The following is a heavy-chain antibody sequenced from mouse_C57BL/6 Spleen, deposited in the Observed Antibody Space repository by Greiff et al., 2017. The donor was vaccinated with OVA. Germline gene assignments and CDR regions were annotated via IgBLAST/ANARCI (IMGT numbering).Heavy chain of an antibody. CDR2: IYPGSGST. CDR3: ARKDYSNFYYYAMDY. CDR1: GYTFTSYW. Sequence: QVQLQQPGAELVKPGASVKMSCKASGYTFTSYWITWVKQRPGQGLEWIGDIYPGSGSTNYNEKFKSKATLTVDTSSSTAYMQLSSLTSEDSAVYDCARKDYSNFYYYAMDYWGQGTSVTVSS. V-gene: IGHV1-55*01. J-gene: IGHJ4*01. D-gene: IGHD2-5*01.